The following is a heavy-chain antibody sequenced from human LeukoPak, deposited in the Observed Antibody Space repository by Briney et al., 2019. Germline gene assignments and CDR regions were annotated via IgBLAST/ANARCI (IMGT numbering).Heavy chain of an antibody. CDR1: GFTFSSYS. Sequence: VGSLRLSCAAPGFTFSSYSMNWVRQAPGKGLEWVSSISSSSSYIYYADSVKGRFTISRDNAKKSLYLQMDSLRAEDTAMYYCSGYSSGWTYDFDYSGQGTLVTVSS. D-gene: IGHD6-19*01. J-gene: IGHJ4*02. V-gene: IGHV3-21*01. CDR2: ISSSSSYI. CDR3: SGYSSGWTYDFDY.